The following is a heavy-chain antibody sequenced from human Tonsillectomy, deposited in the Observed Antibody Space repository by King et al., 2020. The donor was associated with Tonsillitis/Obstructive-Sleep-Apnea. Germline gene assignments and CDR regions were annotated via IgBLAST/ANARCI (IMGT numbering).Heavy chain of an antibody. CDR1: GGSISNSSYY. V-gene: IGHV4-39*01. CDR3: ARAYITIFGVVITSYYFDY. J-gene: IGHJ4*02. Sequence: VQLQESGPGLVKPSETLSLTCTVSGGSISNSSYYWGWIRQPPGKGLEWIGNIYYSGSTYYNPSLKSRVTISVDTSKNQFSLKLSSVTAADTAVYYCARAYITIFGVVITSYYFDYWGQGTLVTVSS. D-gene: IGHD3-3*01. CDR2: IYYSGST.